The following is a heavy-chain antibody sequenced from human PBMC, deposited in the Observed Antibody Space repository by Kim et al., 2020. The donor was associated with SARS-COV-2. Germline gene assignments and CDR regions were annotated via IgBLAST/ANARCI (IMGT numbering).Heavy chain of an antibody. CDR1: GFTFSNAW. J-gene: IGHJ4*02. V-gene: IGHV3-15*01. D-gene: IGHD4-17*01. CDR2: IKSKTDGGTT. CDR3: TTHPYGGNYFDY. Sequence: GGSLRLFCAASGFTFSNAWMSWVRQAPGKGLEWVGRIKSKTDGGTTDYAAPVKGRFTISRDDSKNTLYLQMNSLKTEDTAVYYCTTHPYGGNYFDYWGQGTLVTVSS.